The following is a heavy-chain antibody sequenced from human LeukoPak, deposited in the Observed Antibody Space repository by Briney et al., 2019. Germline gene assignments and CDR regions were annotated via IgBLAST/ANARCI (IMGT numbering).Heavy chain of an antibody. D-gene: IGHD3-22*01. J-gene: IGHJ4*02. V-gene: IGHV4-39*07. CDR3: ARVRWDSSGSQPY. CDR2: IYYSGST. Sequence: SETLSLTCTVSGGSISSSSYYWGWIRQPPGKGLEWIGSIYYSGSTYYNPSLKSRVTISVDTSKNEFSLKLTSVTAADTAVYYCARVRWDSSGSQPYWGQGTLVTVSS. CDR1: GGSISSSSYY.